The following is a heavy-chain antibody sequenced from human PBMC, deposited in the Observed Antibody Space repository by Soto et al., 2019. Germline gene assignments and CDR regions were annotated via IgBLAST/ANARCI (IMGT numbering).Heavy chain of an antibody. CDR1: GFTVSSNY. CDR3: ARDSGGYGDYTT. CDR2: IYTGGKT. V-gene: IGHV3-66*01. J-gene: IGHJ5*02. D-gene: IGHD4-17*01. Sequence: DVQLVESGGGLVQPGGSLRLSCAASGFTVSSNYINWVRQAPGKGLEWVSIIYTGGKTYYADSVKDRFTISRDNSKNTVYLQMNSLRAEDTAVYYCARDSGGYGDYTTWGQGTLVTVSS.